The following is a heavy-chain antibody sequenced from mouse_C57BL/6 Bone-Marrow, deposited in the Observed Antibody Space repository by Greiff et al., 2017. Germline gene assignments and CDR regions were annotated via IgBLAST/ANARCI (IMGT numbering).Heavy chain of an antibody. V-gene: IGHV1-72*01. CDR3: ARSYFFFFFGV. CDR2: IDPNSGGT. Sequence: QVQLQQPGAELVKPGASVKLSCKASGYTFTSYWMHWVKQRPGRGLEWIGRIDPNSGGTKYNEKFKSKATLTVDKPSSTAYMRLSSLPSEDSAGYYWARSYFFFFFGVWGTGTTVTVSS. D-gene: IGHD1-1*01. J-gene: IGHJ1*03. CDR1: GYTFTSYW.